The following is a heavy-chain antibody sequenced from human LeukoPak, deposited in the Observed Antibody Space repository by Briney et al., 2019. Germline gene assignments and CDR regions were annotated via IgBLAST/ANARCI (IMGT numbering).Heavy chain of an antibody. CDR2: IYYSGST. J-gene: IGHJ4*02. CDR1: GGSISSYY. V-gene: IGHV4-59*01. D-gene: IGHD3-9*01. CDR3: ARGDILTGPDY. Sequence: SETLSLTCTVSGGSISSYYWSWIRQPPGKGLEWIGYIYYSGSTNYNPSLKSRVTISVDTSKNQFSLKLSSVTAADTAVYYCARGDILTGPDYWGQGTLVTVSS.